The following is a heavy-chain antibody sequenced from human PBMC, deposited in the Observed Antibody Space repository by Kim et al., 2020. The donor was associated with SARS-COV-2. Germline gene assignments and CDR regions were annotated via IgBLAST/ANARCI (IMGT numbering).Heavy chain of an antibody. CDR3: ARHPASTWKYYYYYYM. CDR2: VSYSGTN. D-gene: IGHD1-1*01. J-gene: IGHJ6*03. V-gene: IGHV4-39*01. Sequence: SETLSLTCTVYGGSITNSRYYWGWIRQPPGQGLEWIGTVSYSGTNYKNPTLLSRVTISVDTSRPQFSLRLTAVTAADSAVYFCARHPASTWKYYYYYYM. CDR1: GGSITNSRYY.